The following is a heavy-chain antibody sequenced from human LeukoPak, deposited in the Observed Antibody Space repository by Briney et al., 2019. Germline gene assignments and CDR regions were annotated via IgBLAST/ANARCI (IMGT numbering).Heavy chain of an antibody. V-gene: IGHV1-69*04. Sequence: ASVKVSCKASGGTFSSYGISWVRQAPGQGLEWMGRIIPILSIANYAQKFQGRVTNTVDKSTSTAYMELSSLRSEDTAVYYCATLEYGGNSGDGAFDIWGQGTMVTVSS. CDR2: IIPILSIA. CDR1: GGTFSSYG. D-gene: IGHD4-23*01. CDR3: ATLEYGGNSGDGAFDI. J-gene: IGHJ3*02.